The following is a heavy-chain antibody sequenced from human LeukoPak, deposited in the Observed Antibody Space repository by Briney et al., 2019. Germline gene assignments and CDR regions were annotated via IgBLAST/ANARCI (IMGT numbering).Heavy chain of an antibody. D-gene: IGHD3-16*01. J-gene: IGHJ3*02. V-gene: IGHV3-9*01. CDR1: GFTFDDYA. Sequence: PGGSPRLSCAASGFTFDDYAMHWVRQAPGKGLEWVSGISWNSGSIGYADSVKGRFTISRDNAKNSLYLQMNSLRAEDTAVYYFAREKWGEPSAFDIWGQGTMVTVSS. CDR2: ISWNSGSI. CDR3: AREKWGEPSAFDI.